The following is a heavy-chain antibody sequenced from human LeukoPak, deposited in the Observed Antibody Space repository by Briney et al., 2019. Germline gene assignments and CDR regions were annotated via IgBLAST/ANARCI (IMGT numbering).Heavy chain of an antibody. Sequence: GASVKVSCKASGGTFSSYAISWVRQAPGQGLEWMGGIIPIFGTANYAQKFQGRVTITADESTSTAYMELSSLRSEDTAVYYCARGRFRSITMVRGATSNYYYYYMDVWGKGTTVTISS. V-gene: IGHV1-69*13. CDR2: IIPIFGTA. J-gene: IGHJ6*03. CDR1: GGTFSSYA. D-gene: IGHD3-10*01. CDR3: ARGRFRSITMVRGATSNYYYYYMDV.